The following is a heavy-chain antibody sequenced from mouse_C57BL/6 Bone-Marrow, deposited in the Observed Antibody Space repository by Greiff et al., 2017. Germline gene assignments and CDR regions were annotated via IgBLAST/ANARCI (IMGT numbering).Heavy chain of an antibody. CDR3: ARRAITTVVAKDYFDY. D-gene: IGHD1-1*01. Sequence: VKLQQSGAELVKPGASVKISCKASGYAFSSYCMNWVKQRPGKGLEWIGQIYPGDGDTNYNGKFKGKATLTADKSSSTAYMQLSSLTSEDSAVYFCARRAITTVVAKDYFDYWGQGTTLTVSS. CDR1: GYAFSSYC. V-gene: IGHV1-80*01. J-gene: IGHJ2*01. CDR2: IYPGDGDT.